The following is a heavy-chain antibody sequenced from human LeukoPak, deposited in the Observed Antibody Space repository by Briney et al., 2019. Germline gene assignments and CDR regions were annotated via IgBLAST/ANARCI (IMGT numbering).Heavy chain of an antibody. Sequence: GGSLRLSCAASGFTVSSNYMSWVRQAPGKGLEWVSSISSSSSYIYYADSVKGRFTISRDNAKNSLYLQMNSLRAEDTAVYYCARDLYSDEGYWGQGTLVTVSS. J-gene: IGHJ4*02. V-gene: IGHV3-21*01. CDR3: ARDLYSDEGY. D-gene: IGHD1-26*01. CDR2: ISSSSSYI. CDR1: GFTVSSNY.